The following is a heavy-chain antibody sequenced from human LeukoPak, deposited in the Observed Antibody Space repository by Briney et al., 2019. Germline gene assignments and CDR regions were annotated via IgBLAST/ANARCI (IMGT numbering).Heavy chain of an antibody. CDR3: ASSPSGVPAAIYWFDP. CDR1: GGTFSSYA. J-gene: IGHJ5*02. D-gene: IGHD2-2*01. V-gene: IGHV1-69*13. Sequence: ASVKVSCKASGGTFSSYAISWVRQAPGQGLEWMGGIIPIFGTANCAQKFQGRVTITADESTSTAYMELSSLRSEDTAVYYCASSPSGVPAAIYWFDPWGQGTLVTVSS. CDR2: IIPIFGTA.